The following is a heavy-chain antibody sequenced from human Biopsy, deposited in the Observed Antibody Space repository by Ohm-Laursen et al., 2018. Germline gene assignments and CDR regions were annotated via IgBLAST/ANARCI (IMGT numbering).Heavy chain of an antibody. V-gene: IGHV3-72*01. Sequence: SLRLSCAAFGFSVSSYDMNWVRRAPGKGLEWVGRARNKANSYIIEYAASLRGRFTISRDDSKSSLYLQMNSLRTEDTAVYYCVRGANGFDYWGQGTLVTVSS. CDR3: VRGANGFDY. J-gene: IGHJ4*02. D-gene: IGHD1-1*01. CDR1: GFSVSSYD. CDR2: ARNKANSYII.